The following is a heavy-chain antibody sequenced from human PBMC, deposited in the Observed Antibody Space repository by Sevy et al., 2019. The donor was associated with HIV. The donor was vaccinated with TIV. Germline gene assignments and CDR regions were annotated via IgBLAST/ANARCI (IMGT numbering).Heavy chain of an antibody. CDR3: ARGLS. CDR2: INNSSRTA. Sequence: GESLKISCAASGFTFSSYWMSWVRQAPGKGLEWVSYINNSSRTAYSDSVKGRFTISRDNAKNSVFLQMNSLRVEDTGVYYCARGLSWGQGTSVTVSS. J-gene: IGHJ4*02. CDR1: GFTFSSYW. V-gene: IGHV3-48*01.